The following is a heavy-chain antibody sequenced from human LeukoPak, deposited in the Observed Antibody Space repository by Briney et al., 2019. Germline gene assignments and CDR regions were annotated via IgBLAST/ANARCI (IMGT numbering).Heavy chain of an antibody. Sequence: GGSLRLSCAASGFTFSSYAMHWVRQAPGKGLEWVAVISYDGSNKYYADSVKGRFTISRDNSKNTLYLQMNSLRAEDTAVYYCASLIGGSSGYYNAVFDYWGQGTLVTVSS. J-gene: IGHJ4*02. V-gene: IGHV3-30-3*01. CDR2: ISYDGSNK. CDR3: ASLIGGSSGYYNAVFDY. D-gene: IGHD3-22*01. CDR1: GFTFSSYA.